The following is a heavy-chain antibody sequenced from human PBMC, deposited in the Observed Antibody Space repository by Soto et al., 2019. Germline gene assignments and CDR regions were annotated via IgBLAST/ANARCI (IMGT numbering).Heavy chain of an antibody. Sequence: QLQLQESGPGLVKPSETLSLTCTVSGGSISSSSYYWGWIRQPPGKGLEWIGSIYYSGSTYYNPSLXRXVTVSVDTAKYQFSLRLSSVTAADPAVYYCARQYQTTGVTAYWGQGTLVTVSS. CDR2: IYYSGST. D-gene: IGHD4-17*01. CDR3: ARQYQTTGVTAY. CDR1: GGSISSSSYY. J-gene: IGHJ4*02. V-gene: IGHV4-39*01.